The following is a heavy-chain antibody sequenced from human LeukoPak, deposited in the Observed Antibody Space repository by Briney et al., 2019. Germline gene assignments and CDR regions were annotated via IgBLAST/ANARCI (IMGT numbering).Heavy chain of an antibody. CDR1: GYTFTSYG. Sequence: ASVKVSCKASGYTFTSYGISWVRQAPGQGLEWMGWISAYNGNTNYAQKLQGRVTMTTDTSASTAYMELRSLRSDDTAVYYCARVPVMLDAFDIWGQGTMVTVSS. D-gene: IGHD3-10*02. V-gene: IGHV1-18*01. CDR3: ARVPVMLDAFDI. CDR2: ISAYNGNT. J-gene: IGHJ3*02.